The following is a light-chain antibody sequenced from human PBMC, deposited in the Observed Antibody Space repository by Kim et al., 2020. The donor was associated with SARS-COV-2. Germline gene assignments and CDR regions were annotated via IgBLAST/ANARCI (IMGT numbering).Light chain of an antibody. Sequence: LGQTVRNTCQGDILRSYYASWYQQKPGQAPVLVIYGKNNRPSGIPDRFSGSSSGNTASLTITGAQAEDEADYYCNSRDSSGNHWVFGGGTQLTVL. CDR3: NSRDSSGNHWV. CDR1: ILRSYY. V-gene: IGLV3-19*01. J-gene: IGLJ3*02. CDR2: GKN.